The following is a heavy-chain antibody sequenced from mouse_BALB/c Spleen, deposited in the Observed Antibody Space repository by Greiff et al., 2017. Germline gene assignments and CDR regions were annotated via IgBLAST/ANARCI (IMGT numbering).Heavy chain of an antibody. V-gene: IGHV5-17*02. J-gene: IGHJ2*01. D-gene: IGHD4-1*02. CDR3: AINCDFDY. CDR1: GFTFSSYG. CDR2: ISSGSSTI. Sequence: EVQLHESGGDLVKPGGSLKLSCAASGFTFSSYGMSWVRQTPDKRLEWVATISSGSSTIYYADTVKGRFTISRDNPKNTLFLQMTSLRSEDTAMYYCAINCDFDYWGQGTTLTVSS.